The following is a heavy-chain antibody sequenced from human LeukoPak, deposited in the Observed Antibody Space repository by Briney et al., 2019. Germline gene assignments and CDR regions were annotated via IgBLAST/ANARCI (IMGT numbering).Heavy chain of an antibody. J-gene: IGHJ5*02. Sequence: GGSLRLSCAASGFTFSSYGMHWVRQAPGKGLEWVAFIRYDGSNKYYADSVKGRFTISRDNSKNTLYLQMNSLRAEDTAVYYCAKDQLITFVRVVPSWFDPWGQGTLVTVSS. CDR1: GFTFSSYG. D-gene: IGHD3-10*01. CDR3: AKDQLITFVRVVPSWFDP. CDR2: IRYDGSNK. V-gene: IGHV3-30*02.